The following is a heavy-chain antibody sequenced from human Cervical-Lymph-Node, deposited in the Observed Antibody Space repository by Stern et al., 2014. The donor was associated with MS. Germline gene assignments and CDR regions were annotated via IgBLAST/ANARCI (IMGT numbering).Heavy chain of an antibody. CDR2: IYYSGST. CDR1: GGSISSYY. CDR3: AREALAAGGLDY. V-gene: IGHV4-59*01. J-gene: IGHJ4*02. D-gene: IGHD6-13*01. Sequence: VQLVESGPGLVKPSETLSLTCTVSGGSISSYYWSWIRQPPGKGLDWIGYIYYSGSTNYNPSLKSRVTISVDTSKNQFSLKLSSVTAADTAVYYCAREALAAGGLDYWGQGTLVTVSS.